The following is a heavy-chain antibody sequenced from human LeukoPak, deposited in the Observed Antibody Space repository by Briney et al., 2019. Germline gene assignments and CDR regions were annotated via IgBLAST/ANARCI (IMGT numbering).Heavy chain of an antibody. J-gene: IGHJ4*02. CDR1: GCSINSGYY. CDR2: FYHSGST. D-gene: IGHD2-15*01. Sequence: SSETLSLTCAVSGCSINSGYYWGWIRQPPGKGLEWIGSFYHSGSTYYNPSLKSRVTISVDTSRNQFSLKLTSVTAADTAVYYCARLGGGGTNYYFDYWGQGTLVTVSS. CDR3: ARLGGGGTNYYFDY. V-gene: IGHV4-38-2*01.